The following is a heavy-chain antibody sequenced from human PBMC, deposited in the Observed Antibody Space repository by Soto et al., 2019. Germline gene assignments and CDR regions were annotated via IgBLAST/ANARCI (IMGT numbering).Heavy chain of an antibody. J-gene: IGHJ6*03. Sequence: GGSLRLSCAASGFTFSNAWMSWVRQAPGKGLEWVGRIKSKTDGGTTDYAAPVKGRFTISRDDSKNTLYLQMNSLKTEDTAVYYCTTVLAWLPYYYYYYMDVWGKGTTVTVSS. V-gene: IGHV3-15*01. D-gene: IGHD3-9*01. CDR2: IKSKTDGGTT. CDR3: TTVLAWLPYYYYYYMDV. CDR1: GFTFSNAW.